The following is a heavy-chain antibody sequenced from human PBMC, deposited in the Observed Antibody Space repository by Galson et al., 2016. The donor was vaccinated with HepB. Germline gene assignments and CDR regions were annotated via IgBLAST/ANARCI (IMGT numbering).Heavy chain of an antibody. D-gene: IGHD3-9*01. CDR1: GFTFSRYA. CDR2: IDTVGGDT. J-gene: IGHJ3*02. CDR3: TKWSRYFDGGDAFDI. V-gene: IGHV3-23*01. Sequence: SLRPSCAASGFTFSRYAMSWVRQAPGKGLEWVSGIDTVGGDTYYADSVKGRFTISRDNNSLRAEDTAVYFCTKWSRYFDGGDAFDIWGQGTTVTVSS.